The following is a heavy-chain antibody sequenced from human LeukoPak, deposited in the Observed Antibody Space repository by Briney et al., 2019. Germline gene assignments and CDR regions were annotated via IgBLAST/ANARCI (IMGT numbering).Heavy chain of an antibody. V-gene: IGHV3-48*03. CDR3: AREGGYDFIWGKRYYYGMDV. CDR1: GFTFSSYE. Sequence: PGGSLRLSCAASGFTFSSYEMNWVRQAPGKGLEWVSYISSSGSTICYADSVKGRFTISRDNAKNSLYLQMNSLRAEDTAVYYCAREGGYDFIWGKRYYYGMDVWGKGTTVTVSS. J-gene: IGHJ6*04. D-gene: IGHD5-12*01. CDR2: ISSSGSTI.